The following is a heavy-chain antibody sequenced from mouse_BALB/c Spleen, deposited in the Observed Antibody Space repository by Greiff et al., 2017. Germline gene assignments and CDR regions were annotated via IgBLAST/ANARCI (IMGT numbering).Heavy chain of an antibody. Sequence: EVQLMESGGGLVKPGGSLKLSCAASGFTFSSYYMSWVRQTPEKRLELVAAINSNGGSTYYPDTVKGRFTISRDTAKNTLYLQMSSLKSEDTALYYGARHGPRAMDYWGQGTTLTVSS. V-gene: IGHV5-6-2*01. CDR3: ARHGPRAMDY. CDR2: INSNGGST. J-gene: IGHJ4*01. CDR1: GFTFSSYY.